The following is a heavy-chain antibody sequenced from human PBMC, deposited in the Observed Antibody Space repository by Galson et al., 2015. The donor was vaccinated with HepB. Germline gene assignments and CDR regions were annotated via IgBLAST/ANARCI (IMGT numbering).Heavy chain of an antibody. CDR3: ARDQVLRLRWPDGAFDI. CDR1: GFTFSSYG. J-gene: IGHJ3*02. D-gene: IGHD4-23*01. CDR2: IWYDGSNK. V-gene: IGHV3-33*01. Sequence: SLRLSCAASGFTFSSYGMHWVRQAPGKGLEWVAVIWYDGSNKYYADSVKGRFTISRDNSKNTLYLQMNSLRAEDTAVYYCARDQVLRLRWPDGAFDIWGQGTMVTVSS.